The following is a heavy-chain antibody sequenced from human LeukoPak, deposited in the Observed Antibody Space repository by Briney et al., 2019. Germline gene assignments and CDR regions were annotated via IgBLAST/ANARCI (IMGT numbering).Heavy chain of an antibody. V-gene: IGHV3-53*01. CDR2: IYSGGST. D-gene: IGHD3-22*01. CDR1: GFTVSSNY. CDR3: ARHINYYDSSGYYYFLRTNWYFDL. J-gene: IGHJ2*01. Sequence: GGSLRLSCAASGFTVSSNYMSWVRQAPGKGLEWVSVIYSGGSTYYADSVKGRFTISRDNSKNTLYLQMNSLRAEDTAVYYCARHINYYDSSGYYYFLRTNWYFDLWGRGTLVTVSS.